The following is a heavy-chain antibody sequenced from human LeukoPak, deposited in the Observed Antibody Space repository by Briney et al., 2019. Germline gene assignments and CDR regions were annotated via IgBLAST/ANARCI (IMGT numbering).Heavy chain of an antibody. J-gene: IGHJ4*02. D-gene: IGHD1-26*01. V-gene: IGHV3-48*02. CDR3: ASQVGATPTGDY. Sequence: GGSLRLSCAASGFTFSSYSMNWVHQAPGKGLEWVSYISSSSSTIYYADSVKGRFTISRDNAKNSLYLQMNSLRDEDAAVYYCASQVGATPTGDYWGQGTLVTVSS. CDR1: GFTFSSYS. CDR2: ISSSSSTI.